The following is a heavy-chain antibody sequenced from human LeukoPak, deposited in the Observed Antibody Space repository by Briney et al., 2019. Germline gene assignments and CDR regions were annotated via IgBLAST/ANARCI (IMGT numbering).Heavy chain of an antibody. Sequence: ASVKVSCKASGYTFTSYGISWVRQAPGQGLEWMGWISAYNGNTNYAQKLQGRVTMTTDTSTSTAYMELRSLRSDDTAVYYCARLYRTNGVCYKSYYYYYMDVWGKGTTVTVSS. D-gene: IGHD2-8*01. CDR2: ISAYNGNT. J-gene: IGHJ6*03. CDR3: ARLYRTNGVCYKSYYYYYMDV. CDR1: GYTFTSYG. V-gene: IGHV1-18*01.